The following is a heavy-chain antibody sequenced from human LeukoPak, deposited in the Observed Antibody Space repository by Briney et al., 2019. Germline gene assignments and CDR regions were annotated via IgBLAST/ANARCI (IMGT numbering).Heavy chain of an antibody. CDR3: VKDSDSGYDFFDAFDI. Sequence: QSGGARRLSCSASGFTFSSYAMHWVRPAQGKGLEYVSAISSNGGSTYYADSVKGRFTISRDNSKNTLYLQMSSLRAEDTAVYYCVKDSDSGYDFFDAFDIWGQGTMVTVS. J-gene: IGHJ3*02. CDR1: GFTFSSYA. V-gene: IGHV3-64D*09. D-gene: IGHD5-12*01. CDR2: ISSNGGST.